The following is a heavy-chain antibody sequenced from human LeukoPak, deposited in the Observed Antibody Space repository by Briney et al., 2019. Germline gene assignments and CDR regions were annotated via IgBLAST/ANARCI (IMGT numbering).Heavy chain of an antibody. J-gene: IGHJ4*02. CDR2: IIPILGIA. CDR3: ARDRRIPLAAAGPFDY. D-gene: IGHD6-13*01. V-gene: IGHV1-69*04. Sequence: ASVKVSCKASGYTFTSYGISWVRQAPGQGLEWMGRIIPILGIANYAQKFQGRVTITADKSTSTAYMELSSLRSEDTAVYYCARDRRIPLAAAGPFDYWGQGTLVTVSS. CDR1: GYTFTSYG.